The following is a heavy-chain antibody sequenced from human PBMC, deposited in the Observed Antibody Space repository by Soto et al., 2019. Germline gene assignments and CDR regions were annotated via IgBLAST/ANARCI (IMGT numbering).Heavy chain of an antibody. J-gene: IGHJ4*02. CDR1: GFSFSNYA. V-gene: IGHV3-23*01. CDR3: AKDSQWLVPQNIDY. D-gene: IGHD6-19*01. Sequence: GGSLRLSCEASGFSFSNYAMSWVRQAPGKGLEWVSGTSGSGSKTEYADSVKGRFSISRDNSKNTVFLQMNSLRAEDTALYYCAKDSQWLVPQNIDYWGQGTLVTVSS. CDR2: TSGSGSKT.